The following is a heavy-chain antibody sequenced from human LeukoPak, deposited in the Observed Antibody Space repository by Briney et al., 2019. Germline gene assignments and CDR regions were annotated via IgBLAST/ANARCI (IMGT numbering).Heavy chain of an antibody. V-gene: IGHV3-21*01. CDR2: ISSSSSYI. CDR1: GFTFSSYS. CDR3: AREVGFWSGYYSYYYYYMDV. D-gene: IGHD3-3*01. J-gene: IGHJ6*03. Sequence: GGPLRLSCAASGFTFSSYSMNWVRQAPGKGLEWVSSISSSSSYIYYADSVKGRFTISRDNAKNSLYLQMNSLRAEDTAVYYCAREVGFWSGYYSYYYYYMDVWGKGTTVTVSS.